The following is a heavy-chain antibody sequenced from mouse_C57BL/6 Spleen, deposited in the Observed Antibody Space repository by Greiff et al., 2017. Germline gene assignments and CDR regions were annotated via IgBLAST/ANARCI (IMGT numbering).Heavy chain of an antibody. CDR1: GYTFTSYT. J-gene: IGHJ1*03. V-gene: IGHV1-4*01. CDR2: INPSSGYT. CDR3: ARSGGNCWSFDV. D-gene: IGHD2-1*01. Sequence: QVQLKESGAELARPGASVKMSCKASGYTFTSYTMHWVKQRPGQGLEWIGYINPSSGYTKYNQKFKDKATLTADKSSSTAYMQLSSLTSEDSAVYYCARSGGNCWSFDVWGTGTTVTVSS.